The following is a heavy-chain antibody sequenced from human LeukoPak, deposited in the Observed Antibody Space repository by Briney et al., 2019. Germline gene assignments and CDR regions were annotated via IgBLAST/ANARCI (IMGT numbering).Heavy chain of an antibody. CDR3: ASGIHRPTYYDILTGYYYYGMDV. CDR2: IYYSGST. CDR1: GGSISSYY. D-gene: IGHD3-9*01. J-gene: IGHJ6*02. V-gene: IGHV4-59*01. Sequence: PSETLSLTCTVSGGSISSYYWSWIRQPPGKGLEWIGYIYYSGSTNYNPSLKSRVTMSVDTSKNQFSLKLSSVTAADTAVYYCASGIHRPTYYDILTGYYYYGMDVWGQGTTVTVSS.